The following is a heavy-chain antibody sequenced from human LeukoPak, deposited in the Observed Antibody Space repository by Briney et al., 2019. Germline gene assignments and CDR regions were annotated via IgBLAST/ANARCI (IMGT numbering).Heavy chain of an antibody. V-gene: IGHV3-30*03. J-gene: IGHJ4*02. Sequence: PGGSLRLSCAASGFTFRTYSIHWVRQAPGKGQERVTVVSADGRTQLYSDSVKGRFTVSRDNSLNTLHLQMNSLKTEDAAVYYCAREFGHNRWYFDYWGQGALVTVSS. CDR1: GFTFRTYS. D-gene: IGHD5-24*01. CDR3: AREFGHNRWYFDY. CDR2: VSADGRTQ.